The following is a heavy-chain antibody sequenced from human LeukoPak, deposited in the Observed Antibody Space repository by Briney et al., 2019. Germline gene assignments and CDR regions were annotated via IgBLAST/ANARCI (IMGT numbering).Heavy chain of an antibody. CDR1: GFTFSNAY. J-gene: IGHJ4*02. Sequence: GGSLRLSCAASGFTFSNAYMNWVRQAPGKGLEWVGRIKPKTDGETTECAAPVKDRFSISRDDSKSMVYLQMNSLKTEDTAVYYCITPLPYSAQGGQGTLVTVSS. D-gene: IGHD2-21*01. CDR2: IKPKTDGETT. CDR3: ITPLPYSAQ. V-gene: IGHV3-15*07.